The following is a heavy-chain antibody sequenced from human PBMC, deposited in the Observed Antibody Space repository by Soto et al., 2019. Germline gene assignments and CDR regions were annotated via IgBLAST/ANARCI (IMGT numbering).Heavy chain of an antibody. J-gene: IGHJ4*02. V-gene: IGHV4-34*01. CDR3: ARSEATALDY. CDR1: GGSFSGYY. Sequence: SETLSLTCAVYGGSFSGYYWSWIRQPPGKGLEWIGEINHSGSTNYNPSLKSRVTISVDTSKNQFSLKLSSVTAADTAVYYCARSEATALDYWGQGNLVTFSS. CDR2: INHSGST.